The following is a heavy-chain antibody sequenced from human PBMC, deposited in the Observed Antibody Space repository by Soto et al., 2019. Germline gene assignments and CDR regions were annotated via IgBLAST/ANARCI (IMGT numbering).Heavy chain of an antibody. CDR1: GGSIGSYY. CDR2: IYTSGST. Sequence: SETLSLTCTVSGGSIGSYYWSWIRQPAGKGLEWIGRIYTSGSTNYNPSLQSRVTMSVDTSKNQFSLKLSSVTAADTAVYYCARDNPRYCSGGSCYHYYYYGMDVWGQGTTVTVSS. D-gene: IGHD2-15*01. CDR3: ARDNPRYCSGGSCYHYYYYGMDV. J-gene: IGHJ6*02. V-gene: IGHV4-4*07.